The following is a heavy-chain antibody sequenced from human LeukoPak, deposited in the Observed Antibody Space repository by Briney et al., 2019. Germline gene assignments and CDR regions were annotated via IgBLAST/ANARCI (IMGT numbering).Heavy chain of an antibody. CDR2: IYYSGST. V-gene: IGHV4-59*12. Sequence: SETLSLTCTVSGGSISSYYWSWIRQPPGKGLEWIGYIYYSGSTNYNPSLKSRVTISVDTSKNQFSLKLSSVTAADTAVYYCAREYYYDSSGHYHYYMDVWGKETTVTISS. D-gene: IGHD3-22*01. CDR1: GGSISSYY. CDR3: AREYYYDSSGHYHYYMDV. J-gene: IGHJ6*03.